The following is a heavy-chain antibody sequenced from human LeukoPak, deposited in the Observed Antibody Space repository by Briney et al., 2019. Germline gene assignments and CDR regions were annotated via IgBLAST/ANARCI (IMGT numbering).Heavy chain of an antibody. CDR2: IHYGGST. V-gene: IGHV4-39*01. J-gene: IGHJ4*02. Sequence: SETLSLTCTVSGGSVTSASHYWAWIRQPPGKGLEWIGSIHYGGSTYYSPSLKSRLTISGDTSKSQFSLKLTFVTDADTAVYYSTRHHDYGDKIDYWGQGTLVTVSS. CDR1: GGSVTSASHY. D-gene: IGHD4-23*01. CDR3: TRHHDYGDKIDY.